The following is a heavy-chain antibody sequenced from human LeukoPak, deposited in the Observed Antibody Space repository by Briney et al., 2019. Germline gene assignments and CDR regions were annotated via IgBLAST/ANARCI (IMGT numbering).Heavy chain of an antibody. J-gene: IGHJ3*02. D-gene: IGHD3-3*01. V-gene: IGHV1-69*06. Sequence: SVKVSCKASGGTFSSYAISWVRQAPGQGLEWMGGIIPIFGTANYAQKFQGRVTITADKSTSTAYMELSSLRSEDTAVYYCARRWDTIFGVVISDAFDIWGQGTMVTVSS. CDR2: IIPIFGTA. CDR1: GGTFSSYA. CDR3: ARRWDTIFGVVISDAFDI.